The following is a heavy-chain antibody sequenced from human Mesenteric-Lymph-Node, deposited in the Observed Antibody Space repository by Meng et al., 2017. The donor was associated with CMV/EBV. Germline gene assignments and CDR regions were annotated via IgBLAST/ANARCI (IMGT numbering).Heavy chain of an antibody. CDR2: ISSGGDTI. D-gene: IGHD4-17*01. V-gene: IGHV3-11*04. J-gene: IGHJ4*02. Sequence: LSLTCAASGFIFSNFYMSWIRQAPGKGLEWVSYISSGGDTIYYADSVKGRFTISRDNAMNSLYLQMNSLRAEDTAVYFCARDTETRWALSKRDFAYWGQGTLVTVSS. CDR1: GFIFSNFY. CDR3: ARDTETRWALSKRDFAY.